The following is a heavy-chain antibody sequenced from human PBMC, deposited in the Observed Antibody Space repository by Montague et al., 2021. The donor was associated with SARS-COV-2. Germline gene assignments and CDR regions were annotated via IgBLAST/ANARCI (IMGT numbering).Heavy chain of an antibody. V-gene: IGHV3-23*01. CDR3: AKDIAVLGELSYYYGMDV. CDR1: GFTFSSYA. D-gene: IGHD3-10*01. Sequence: SLRLSCAASGFTFSSYAMSWVRQAPGKGLEWVSAISGSGGSTYYADSVRGRFTISRDNSKNTLCLQMNCLRAEDTAVYYCAKDIAVLGELSYYYGMDVWGQGTTVTVS. CDR2: ISGSGGST. J-gene: IGHJ6*02.